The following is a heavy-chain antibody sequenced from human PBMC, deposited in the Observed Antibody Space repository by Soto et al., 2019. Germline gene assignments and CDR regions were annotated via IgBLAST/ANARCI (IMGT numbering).Heavy chain of an antibody. J-gene: IGHJ3*02. Sequence: SVKVSCKASGGTFSSYTISWVRQAPGQGLEWMGRIIPIRGIANYAQKLQGRVTITRDTSTSTAYMELSRLRSDDTAVYYCARALGSYGSNDAFDIWGQGTMVTVSS. CDR1: GGTFSSYT. CDR2: IIPIRGIA. D-gene: IGHD5-18*01. CDR3: ARALGSYGSNDAFDI. V-gene: IGHV1-69*02.